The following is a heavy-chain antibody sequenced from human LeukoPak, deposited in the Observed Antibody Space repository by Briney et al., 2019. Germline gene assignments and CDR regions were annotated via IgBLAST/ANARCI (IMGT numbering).Heavy chain of an antibody. CDR2: ISWNSGSI. V-gene: IGHV3-9*01. CDR1: GFTFDDYA. CDR3: AKDHPYGY. J-gene: IGHJ4*02. Sequence: GGSLRLSCAASGFTFDDYAMHWVRQAPGKGLEWVSGISWNSGSIGYADSVKGRFTISRDNSKNTLYLQMNSLRAEDTAVYYCAKDHPYGYWGQGTLVTVSS. D-gene: IGHD4-17*01.